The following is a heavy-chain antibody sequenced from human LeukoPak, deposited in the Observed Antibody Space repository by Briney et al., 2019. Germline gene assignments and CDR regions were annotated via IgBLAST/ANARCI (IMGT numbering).Heavy chain of an antibody. J-gene: IGHJ4*02. Sequence: PGRSLRLSCAASRFTFDDYAMHWVRQAPGKGLEWVSGISWNSGSIGYADSVKGRFTISRDNAKNSLYLQMNSLRAEDTALYYCAKVGRRYCSGGSCPVDYWGQGTLVTVSS. CDR1: RFTFDDYA. D-gene: IGHD2-15*01. CDR3: AKVGRRYCSGGSCPVDY. V-gene: IGHV3-9*01. CDR2: ISWNSGSI.